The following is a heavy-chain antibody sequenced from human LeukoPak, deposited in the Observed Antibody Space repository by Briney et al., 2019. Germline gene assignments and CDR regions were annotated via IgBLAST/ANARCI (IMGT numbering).Heavy chain of an antibody. CDR1: GFTFDDYA. D-gene: IGHD6-19*01. V-gene: IGHV3-9*01. CDR2: ISWNSGSI. J-gene: IGHJ6*02. Sequence: GGSLRLSCAASGFTFDDYAMHWVRQAPGKGLEWVSGISWNSGSIGYADSVKGRFTISRDNAKNSLYLQMNSLRAEDTALYYCAKESYSSGWLYYYGMDVWGQGTTVTVSS. CDR3: AKESYSSGWLYYYGMDV.